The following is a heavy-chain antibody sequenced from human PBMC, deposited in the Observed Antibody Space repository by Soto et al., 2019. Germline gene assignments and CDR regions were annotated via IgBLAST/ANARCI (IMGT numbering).Heavy chain of an antibody. CDR3: ARTLYDYWSGYPEFYYGLDI. Sequence: GGSLRLSCEASGFTFRNYVMHWVRQAPGKGLEWLAVVLHDGSDKYYADSVKGRFSTSRDNSKSTVYLQMNSLRLEDTAIYYCARTLYDYWSGYPEFYYGLDIWGQGTTVTVSS. J-gene: IGHJ6*02. D-gene: IGHD3-3*01. V-gene: IGHV3-30-3*01. CDR1: GFTFRNYV. CDR2: VLHDGSDK.